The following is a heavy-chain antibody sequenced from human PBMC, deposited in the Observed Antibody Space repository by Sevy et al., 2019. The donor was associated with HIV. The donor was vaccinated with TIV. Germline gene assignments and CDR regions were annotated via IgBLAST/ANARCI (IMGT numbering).Heavy chain of an antibody. CDR1: GFTFSSYA. CDR3: ARDCSSTTCLWGLDV. V-gene: IGHV3-7*03. Sequence: GGSLRLSCAASGFTFSSYAMSWVRQAPGKGLEWVAHIKRDGSEKYYVDSVKGRFSISRDNPKNSLYLQMNSLRAEDTAVYYCARDCSSTTCLWGLDVWGQGTTVTVSS. CDR2: IKRDGSEK. J-gene: IGHJ6*02. D-gene: IGHD2-2*01.